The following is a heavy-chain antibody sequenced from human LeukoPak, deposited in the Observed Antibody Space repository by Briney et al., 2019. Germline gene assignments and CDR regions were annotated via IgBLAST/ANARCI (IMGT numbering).Heavy chain of an antibody. CDR3: ARSGGHITMIVVDPFDY. D-gene: IGHD3-22*01. V-gene: IGHV4-39*07. CDR1: GGSISSSSYY. J-gene: IGHJ4*02. CDR2: IYYSGST. Sequence: SETLSLTYTVSGGSISSSSYYWGWIRQPPGKGLQWFGSIYYSGSTYYNPSLKSRVTISVDTSKNQFSLKLSSVTAADTAVYYCARSGGHITMIVVDPFDYWGEGTLVTVSS.